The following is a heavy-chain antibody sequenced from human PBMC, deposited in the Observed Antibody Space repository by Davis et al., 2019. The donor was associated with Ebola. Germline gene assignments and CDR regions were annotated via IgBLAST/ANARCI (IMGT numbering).Heavy chain of an antibody. CDR2: INSDGSST. D-gene: IGHD3-3*01. Sequence: GESLKISCAASGFTFSSYWMHWVRQAPGKGLVWVSRINSDGSSTSYADSVKGRFTISRDNAKNTLYLQMNSLRAEDTAVYYCARASGRLRFLEWSMFDYWGQGTLVTVSS. CDR3: ARASGRLRFLEWSMFDY. CDR1: GFTFSSYW. V-gene: IGHV3-74*01. J-gene: IGHJ4*02.